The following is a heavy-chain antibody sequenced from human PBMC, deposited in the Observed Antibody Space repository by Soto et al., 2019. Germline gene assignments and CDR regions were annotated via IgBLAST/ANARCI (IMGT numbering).Heavy chain of an antibody. V-gene: IGHV1-69*13. J-gene: IGHJ3*02. CDR2: IIPIFGTA. CDR1: GGTFSSYA. D-gene: IGHD3-3*01. Sequence: SVKVSCKASGGTFSSYAISWVRQAPGQGLEWMGGIIPIFGTANYAQKFQGRVTITADESTSTAYMELSSLRSEDTAVYYCARRFLEWSHDAFDIWGQGSMVTVS. CDR3: ARRFLEWSHDAFDI.